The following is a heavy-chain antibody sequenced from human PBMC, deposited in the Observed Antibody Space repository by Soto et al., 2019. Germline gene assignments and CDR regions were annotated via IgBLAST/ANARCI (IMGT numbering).Heavy chain of an antibody. V-gene: IGHV1-69*01. J-gene: IGHJ5*02. CDR1: GGTFSSYA. Sequence: QVQLVQSGAEVKKPGSSVKVSCKASGGTFSSYAISWVRQAPGQGLEWMGGIIPIFGTANYAQKFQGRVTITADESTSTADRELSSLRSEDTAVYYCARVGQPMRYSSPGRFDPWGQGTLVTVSS. D-gene: IGHD6-13*01. CDR3: ARVGQPMRYSSPGRFDP. CDR2: IIPIFGTA.